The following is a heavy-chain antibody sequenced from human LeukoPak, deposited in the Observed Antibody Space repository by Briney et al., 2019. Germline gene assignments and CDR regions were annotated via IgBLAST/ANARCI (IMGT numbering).Heavy chain of an antibody. D-gene: IGHD3-22*01. Sequence: SETLSLTCTVSGGSISSSSYYWGWIRQPPGKGLEWIGSIYYSGSTYYNPSLKSRVTISVDTSKNQFSLKLSSVTAADTAVYYCATCANYYDSSDQPQTFDYWGQGTLVTVSS. CDR2: IYYSGST. V-gene: IGHV4-39*07. J-gene: IGHJ4*02. CDR1: GGSISSSSYY. CDR3: ATCANYYDSSDQPQTFDY.